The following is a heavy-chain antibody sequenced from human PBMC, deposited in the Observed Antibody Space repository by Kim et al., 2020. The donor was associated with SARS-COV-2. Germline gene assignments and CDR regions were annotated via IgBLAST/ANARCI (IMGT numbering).Heavy chain of an antibody. CDR1: GGSISSGGYY. CDR3: ARSVAGTRGRFDP. Sequence: SETLSLTCTVSGGSISSGGYYWSWIRQHPGKGLEWIGYIYYSGSTYYNPSLKSRVTISVDTSKNQFSLKLSSVTAADTAVYYCARSVAGTRGRFDPWGQGTLVTVSS. V-gene: IGHV4-31*03. D-gene: IGHD6-19*01. CDR2: IYYSGST. J-gene: IGHJ5*02.